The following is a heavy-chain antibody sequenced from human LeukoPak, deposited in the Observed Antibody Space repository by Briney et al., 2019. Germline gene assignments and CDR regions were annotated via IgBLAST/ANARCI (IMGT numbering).Heavy chain of an antibody. CDR3: ARRPPGATRAFDI. J-gene: IGHJ3*02. Sequence: SYISSSSTIYYADSVKGRFTISRDNAKNSLYLQMNSLRAEDTAVYYCARRPPGATRAFDIWGQGTMVTVSS. D-gene: IGHD1-26*01. CDR2: ISSSSTI. V-gene: IGHV3-69-1*01.